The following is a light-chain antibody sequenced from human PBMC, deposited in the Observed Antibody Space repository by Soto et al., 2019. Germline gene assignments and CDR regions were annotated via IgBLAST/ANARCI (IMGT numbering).Light chain of an antibody. J-gene: IGKJ1*01. CDR3: QQRSNWPQT. V-gene: IGKV3-11*01. CDR1: QSVTSSY. CDR2: ESS. Sequence: IVLTQASGTLSLSPGERATLSCRASQSVTSSYLAWYQQKPGQDHRLLIYESSNRATGIPARFSVSGSGTDFILTISSLEPEDFAVYYCQQRSNWPQTFGQGTKVDIK.